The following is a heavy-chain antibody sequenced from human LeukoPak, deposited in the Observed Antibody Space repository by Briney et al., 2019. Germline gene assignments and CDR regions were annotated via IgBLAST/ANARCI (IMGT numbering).Heavy chain of an antibody. V-gene: IGHV3-7*03. CDR3: ARRGGVVVVAATGKGAFDT. CDR1: GFTISSYW. D-gene: IGHD2-15*01. Sequence: AGGSLRLSCAASGFTISSYWMSWVRQAPGKGLEWVANIKQGGGEKYYVDSVKGRFTISRDNAKDSLYLQMNSLRAEDTAVYYCARRGGVVVVAATGKGAFDTWGQGTMVTVSS. CDR2: IKQGGGEK. J-gene: IGHJ3*02.